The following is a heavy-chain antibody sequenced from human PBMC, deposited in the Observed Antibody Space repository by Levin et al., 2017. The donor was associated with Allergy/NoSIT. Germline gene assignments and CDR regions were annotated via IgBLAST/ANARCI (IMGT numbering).Heavy chain of an antibody. J-gene: IGHJ4*02. CDR1: GGSLSSGDYY. Sequence: SQTFSLTFTVSGGSLSSGDYYWSWIRQPPGKGLEWIGYIYHTGATYYNPSLKTRLSMSVDTSKNQFSLNLNSVTVADTAVYYCGRGNRGIDYWGQGTLVTVSS. CDR3: GRGNRGIDY. CDR2: IYHTGAT. V-gene: IGHV4-30-4*01.